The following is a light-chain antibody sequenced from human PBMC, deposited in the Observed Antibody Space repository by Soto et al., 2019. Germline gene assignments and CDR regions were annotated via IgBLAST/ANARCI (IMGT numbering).Light chain of an antibody. CDR2: GAS. V-gene: IGKV3-15*01. Sequence: EIEMTQSPATLSLAPGERVTLSCRASESVSTNLAWYQQKAGQAPRLLIYGASTRATGIPARFSGSGSGTEFTLTISGLQSEDFATYYCQQYNSDWTFGQGTKVDI. CDR1: ESVSTN. J-gene: IGKJ1*01. CDR3: QQYNSDWT.